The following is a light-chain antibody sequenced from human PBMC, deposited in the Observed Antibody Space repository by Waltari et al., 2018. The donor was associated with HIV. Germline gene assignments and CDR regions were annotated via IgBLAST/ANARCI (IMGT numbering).Light chain of an antibody. Sequence: SYELTQPPSVSVSPGQTARITCSGDALPNQYAYWYQQKPGQAPVLMIYKDSQRLSGIPERFSGSTSGTTVTLTISGVQAEDEADYYCQSADISDYYLVLFGGGTKLTVL. J-gene: IGLJ3*02. CDR2: KDS. V-gene: IGLV3-25*03. CDR3: QSADISDYYLVL. CDR1: ALPNQY.